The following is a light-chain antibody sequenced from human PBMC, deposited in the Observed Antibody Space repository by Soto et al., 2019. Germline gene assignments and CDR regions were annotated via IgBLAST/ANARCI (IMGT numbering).Light chain of an antibody. CDR1: QSISSW. Sequence: DIQMTQSPSTLSASVGDRVTITCRASQSISSWLAWYQQKPGKAPKLLIYDASSLESGVQSSFSGRGSGTEFNLTITSLQPDDCATYYYQQYNSYPWTFGQGTQVEIK. CDR2: DAS. J-gene: IGKJ1*01. CDR3: QQYNSYPWT. V-gene: IGKV1-5*01.